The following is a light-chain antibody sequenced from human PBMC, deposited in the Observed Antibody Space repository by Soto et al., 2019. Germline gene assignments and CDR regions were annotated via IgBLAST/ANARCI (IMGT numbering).Light chain of an antibody. CDR3: QQYNTWLWT. J-gene: IGKJ1*01. CDR1: QNVNAN. CDR2: GAS. V-gene: IGKV3-15*01. Sequence: EVVMTQSPATLSVSPGERATLSCRASQNVNANLAWYQQKPGQAPRLLIHGASTRATGIPARFSGSWFGTEFIXXIXSXXSEDFAVYYCQQYNTWLWTFGQGTKVEGK.